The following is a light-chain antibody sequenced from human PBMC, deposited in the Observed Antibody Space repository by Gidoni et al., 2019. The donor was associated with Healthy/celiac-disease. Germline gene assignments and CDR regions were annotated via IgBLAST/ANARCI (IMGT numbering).Light chain of an antibody. CDR3: QQYDNLSLT. Sequence: DIQITQCPSSLSASVGDRVTITCQASQDISNYLNWYQQKPGKAPKLLIYDASNLETGVPSRFSGSGSGTDFTFTISSLQPEDIATYYCQQYDNLSLTFGGGTKVEIK. J-gene: IGKJ4*01. V-gene: IGKV1-33*01. CDR2: DAS. CDR1: QDISNY.